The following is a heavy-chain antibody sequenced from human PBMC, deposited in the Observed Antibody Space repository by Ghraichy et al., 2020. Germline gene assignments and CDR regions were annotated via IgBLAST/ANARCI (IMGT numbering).Heavy chain of an antibody. J-gene: IGHJ5*02. D-gene: IGHD1-14*01. CDR1: GGSIISGAYY. V-gene: IGHV4-31*03. CDR3: ARGFNPFDP. CDR2: IYYTGIS. Sequence: SETLSLTCTVSGGSIISGAYYWSWIRQHPGKGLEWIGYIYYTGISSSNPSLGSRVTLSVDTSKNQLSLRLNSVTAADTAIYNCARGFNPFDPWGQGTLVTVSS.